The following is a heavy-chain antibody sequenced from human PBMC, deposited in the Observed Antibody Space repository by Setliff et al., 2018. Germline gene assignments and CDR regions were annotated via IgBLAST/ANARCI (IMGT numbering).Heavy chain of an antibody. CDR2: IHPDDSDT. V-gene: IGHV5-51*01. J-gene: IGHJ4*02. D-gene: IGHD2-21*02. Sequence: GESLKISCQGSGYTFTNYWIGWVRQMPGKGLEWMGVIHPDDSDTRYSPSFQGQVTISVDKSTNTAHLQWSRLKASDTATYYCARHYFYGGNSFDFDYWGQGTMVTVSS. CDR1: GYTFTNYW. CDR3: ARHYFYGGNSFDFDY.